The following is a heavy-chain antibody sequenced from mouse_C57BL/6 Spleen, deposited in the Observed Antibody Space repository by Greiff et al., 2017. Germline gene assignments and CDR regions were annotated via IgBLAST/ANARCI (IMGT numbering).Heavy chain of an antibody. CDR1: GFSLTSYG. J-gene: IGHJ1*03. D-gene: IGHD1-1*01. CDR3: AKLDGSSYGYFDV. Sequence: VQLKESGPGLVAPSQSLSITCTVSGFSLTSYGVDWVRQPPGTGLEWLGVIWGGGSTNYNSALMSRLSISKDNSKSQVLLKRNSLQTDDTAMYDGAKLDGSSYGYFDVWGTGTTVTVSS. V-gene: IGHV2-9*01. CDR2: IWGGGST.